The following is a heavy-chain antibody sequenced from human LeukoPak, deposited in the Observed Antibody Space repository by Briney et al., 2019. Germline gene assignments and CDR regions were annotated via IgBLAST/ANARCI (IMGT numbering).Heavy chain of an antibody. J-gene: IGHJ3*02. V-gene: IGHV4-59*08. CDR1: GGSISSYY. CDR2: IYYSGST. CDR3: ARLAAPTMGITWYHVYDT. D-gene: IGHD5-24*01. Sequence: KPSETLSLTCTLSGGSISSYYWSWIRQPPGKGLEWIGYIYYSGSTNYNPSLKSRVTISVDTSKNQFSLILSSVTAADTAVYYCARLAAPTMGITWYHVYDTWGQGTTVSVSS.